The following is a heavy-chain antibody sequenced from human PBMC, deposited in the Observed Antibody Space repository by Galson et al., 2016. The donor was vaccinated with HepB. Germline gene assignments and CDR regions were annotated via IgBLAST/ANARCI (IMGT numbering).Heavy chain of an antibody. J-gene: IGHJ6*01. V-gene: IGHV5-51*01. CDR2: IQPGDSRT. D-gene: IGHD6-13*01. Sequence: QSGAEVKKPGESLQISCQGFGFSFTTYWIAWVRQMPDKGLQWLGSIQPGDSRTQYSPSFQGQVTFSVDKSINTAYLHWSSLKASDTAMYYCARRAAAVGTRYGLDVWGQGTTVTVSS. CDR3: ARRAAAVGTRYGLDV. CDR1: GFSFTTYW.